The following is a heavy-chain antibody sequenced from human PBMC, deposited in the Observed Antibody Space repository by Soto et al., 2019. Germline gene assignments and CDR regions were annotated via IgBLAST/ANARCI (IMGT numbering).Heavy chain of an antibody. V-gene: IGHV5-10-1*01. J-gene: IGHJ3*02. Sequence: GESLKISCKGSGYSFTSYWISWVRQMPGKGLEWMGRIDPSDSYTNYSPSFQGHVTISADKSISTAYLQWGSLKASDTAMYYCARTPNYDYVWGSYRQTDAFDIWGQGTMVTVSS. CDR2: IDPSDSYT. CDR1: GYSFTSYW. CDR3: ARTPNYDYVWGSYRQTDAFDI. D-gene: IGHD3-16*02.